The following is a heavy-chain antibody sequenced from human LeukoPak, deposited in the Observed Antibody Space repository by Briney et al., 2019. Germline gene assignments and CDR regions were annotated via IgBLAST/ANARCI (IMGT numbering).Heavy chain of an antibody. CDR3: ARVTGYTIEDYFDY. CDR1: GGSISSYY. J-gene: IGHJ4*02. Sequence: SETLSLTCTVSGGSISSYYWSWIRQPPGKGLEWIGYIYYSGSTNYNPSLKSRVAISVKTSKNQFSLKLRSVTAADTAVYYCARVTGYTIEDYFDYWGQGTLVTVSS. V-gene: IGHV4-59*01. CDR2: IYYSGST. D-gene: IGHD3-9*01.